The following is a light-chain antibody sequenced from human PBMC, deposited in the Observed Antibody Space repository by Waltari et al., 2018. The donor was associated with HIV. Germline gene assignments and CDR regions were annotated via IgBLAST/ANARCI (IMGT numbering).Light chain of an antibody. CDR1: SGSIASNY. J-gene: IGLJ2*01. CDR2: ADN. Sequence: NFMLTQPHSVSESPGKTVTISCTRSSGSIASNYVQWYQQRPGSAPTTVIYADNQRPSGVPDLFSGSIDSSSNSASLTISGLKTEDEADYFCQSYDSSNVVFGGGTKLTVL. V-gene: IGLV6-57*04. CDR3: QSYDSSNVV.